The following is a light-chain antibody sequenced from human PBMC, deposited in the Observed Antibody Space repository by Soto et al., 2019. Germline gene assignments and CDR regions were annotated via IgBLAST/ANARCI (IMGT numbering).Light chain of an antibody. CDR3: LLYYGNTRV. V-gene: IGLV7-46*01. CDR1: TGAVTSGHY. Sequence: QAVVTQEPSLTVSPGGRVTLTCASSTGAVTSGHYPFWFHQKPGQAPRTLIYDTDNRHSWTPARLSGSLLGGKAALTLSGAQPEDEGEYYCLLYYGNTRVFGGGTKLTVL. CDR2: DTD. J-gene: IGLJ3*02.